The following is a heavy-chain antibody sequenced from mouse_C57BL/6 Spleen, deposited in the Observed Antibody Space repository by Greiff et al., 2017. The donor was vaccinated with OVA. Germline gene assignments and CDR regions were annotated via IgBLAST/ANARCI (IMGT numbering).Heavy chain of an antibody. D-gene: IGHD2-3*01. CDR2: IYPRSGNT. J-gene: IGHJ2*01. Sequence: VQLQESGAELARPGASVKLSCKASGYTFTSYGISWVKQRTGQGLEWIGEIYPRSGNTYYNEKFKGKATLTADKSSSTAYMELRSLTSEDSAVYFCARNAGIYDGYYGYWGQGTTLTVSS. CDR1: GYTFTSYG. V-gene: IGHV1-81*01. CDR3: ARNAGIYDGYYGY.